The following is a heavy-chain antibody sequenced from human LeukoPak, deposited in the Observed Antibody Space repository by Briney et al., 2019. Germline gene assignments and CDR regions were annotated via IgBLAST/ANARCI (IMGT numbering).Heavy chain of an antibody. CDR3: SRSNLDGDYGNFRPFDY. CDR1: GFTFSSYW. V-gene: IGHV3-7*01. J-gene: IGHJ4*02. Sequence: GGSLRLSCAASGFTFSSYWMNWVRQAPGKGLEWVANIKQDGSEKYYVDSVKGRFTISRDNAKNLLYLQMNSLRAEDTAVYYCSRSNLDGDYGNFRPFDYWGQGTLVAVSS. D-gene: IGHD4-11*01. CDR2: IKQDGSEK.